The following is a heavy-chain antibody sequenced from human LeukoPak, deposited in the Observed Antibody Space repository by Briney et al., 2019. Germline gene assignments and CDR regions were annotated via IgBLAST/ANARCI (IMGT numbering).Heavy chain of an antibody. J-gene: IGHJ4*02. CDR2: IHPGDSDT. V-gene: IGHV5-51*01. Sequence: HGESLKISCKGSGYGFTSYWIGWVRQMPGKGLEWMGIIHPGDSDTRYSPSFQGQVTISADKSISTAYLQWSSLKASDTAMYYCAGGGDYDFWSGLMEDYWGQGTLVTVSS. CDR1: GYGFTSYW. D-gene: IGHD3-3*01. CDR3: AGGGDYDFWSGLMEDY.